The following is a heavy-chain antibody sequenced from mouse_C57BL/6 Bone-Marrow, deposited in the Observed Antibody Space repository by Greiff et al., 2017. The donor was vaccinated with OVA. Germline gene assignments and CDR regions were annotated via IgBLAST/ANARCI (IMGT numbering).Heavy chain of an antibody. D-gene: IGHD1-1*01. CDR3: ARGDYGSSLYYAMDY. J-gene: IGHJ4*01. Sequence: QVQLQQPGTELVKPGASVKLSCKASGYTFTSYWMHWVKQRPGQGLEWIGNINPSNGGTNYNEKFKSKATLTVDKSSSTAYMQLSSLTSEDSAVYYCARGDYGSSLYYAMDYWGQGTSVTVSS. CDR1: GYTFTSYW. CDR2: INPSNGGT. V-gene: IGHV1-53*01.